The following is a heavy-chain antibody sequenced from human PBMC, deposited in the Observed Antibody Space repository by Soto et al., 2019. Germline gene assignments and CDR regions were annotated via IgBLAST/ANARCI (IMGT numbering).Heavy chain of an antibody. V-gene: IGHV4-34*01. Sequence: QVQLQQWGAGLLKPSETLSLTCAVYGGSFSGYYWSWIRQPPGKELEWIGQINHSGSTTYNPSLRSRFSLLGDTSRNQFSLKLSSVAAADTAVYYCARSGPYVVVALFSRGAYYFDYWGKGTLVTVSS. CDR1: GGSFSGYY. D-gene: IGHD2-21*01. CDR3: ARSGPYVVVALFSRGAYYFDY. CDR2: INHSGST. J-gene: IGHJ4*02.